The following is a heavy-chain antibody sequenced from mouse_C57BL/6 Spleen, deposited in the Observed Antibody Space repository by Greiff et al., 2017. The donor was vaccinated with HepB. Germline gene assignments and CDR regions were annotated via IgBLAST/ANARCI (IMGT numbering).Heavy chain of an antibody. D-gene: IGHD1-1*01. J-gene: IGHJ4*01. CDR3: ARIYYGSSYSYAMDY. CDR1: GYSFTDYN. V-gene: IGHV1-39*01. CDR2: INPNYGTT. Sequence: EVQVVESGPELVKPGASVKISCKASGYSFTDYNMNWVKQSNGKSLEWIGVINPNYGTTSYNQKFKGKATLTVDQSSSTAYMQLNSLTSEDSAVYYCARIYYGSSYSYAMDYWGQGTSVTVSS.